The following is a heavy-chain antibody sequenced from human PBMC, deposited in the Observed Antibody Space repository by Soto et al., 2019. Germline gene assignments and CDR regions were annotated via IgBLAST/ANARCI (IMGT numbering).Heavy chain of an antibody. CDR3: AKDIHGCSSTSCKGGWFDP. Sequence: GGSLRLSCAASGFTFDDYAMHWVRQAPGKGLEWVSGISWNSGSIGYADSVKGRFTISRDNAKNSLYLQMNSLRAEDTALYYCAKDIHGCSSTSCKGGWFDPWGQGTLVTVSS. CDR1: GFTFDDYA. CDR2: ISWNSGSI. D-gene: IGHD2-2*01. J-gene: IGHJ5*02. V-gene: IGHV3-9*01.